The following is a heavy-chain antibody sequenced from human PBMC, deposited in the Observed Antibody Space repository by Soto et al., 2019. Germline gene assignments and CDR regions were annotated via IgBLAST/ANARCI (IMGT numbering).Heavy chain of an antibody. V-gene: IGHV3-30*03. CDR3: ARNSPSHYDFWSGSRPYYLDV. Sequence: LRLSCAASGFTFSSYGMHWVRQAPGKGLEWVAVISYDGSNKYYADSVKGRFTISRDNSKNTLYLQMNSLRAEDTAVYYCARNSPSHYDFWSGSRPYYLDVWGKGTTVTVSS. J-gene: IGHJ6*03. CDR1: GFTFSSYG. D-gene: IGHD3-3*01. CDR2: ISYDGSNK.